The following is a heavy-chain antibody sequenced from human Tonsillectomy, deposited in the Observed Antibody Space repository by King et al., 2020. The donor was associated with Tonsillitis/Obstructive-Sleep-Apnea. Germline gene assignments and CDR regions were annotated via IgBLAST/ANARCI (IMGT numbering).Heavy chain of an antibody. CDR2: IYYSGST. D-gene: IGHD2-15*01. Sequence: QLQESGPGLVKPSETLSLTCTVSGGSISSSSYYWGWIRQPPGKGLEWIGSIYYSGSTYYNPSLKSRVTISVDTSKNQFSLKLSSVTAADTAVYYCARGVLDIVVVVAAISPDAFDIWGQGTMVTVSS. V-gene: IGHV4-39*01. CDR3: ARGVLDIVVVVAAISPDAFDI. J-gene: IGHJ3*02. CDR1: GGSISSSSYY.